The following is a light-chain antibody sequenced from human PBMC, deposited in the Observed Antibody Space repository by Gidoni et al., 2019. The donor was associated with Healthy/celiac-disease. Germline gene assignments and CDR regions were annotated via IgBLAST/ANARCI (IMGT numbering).Light chain of an antibody. CDR2: DAS. J-gene: IGKJ2*01. Sequence: EIVLTQSPATLSLSPGERATLSCRASQSFSSYLAWYQQKPGQAPRLLVYDASNMATGIPARFSGSGSGTDFTLTISSLEPEDFAVYYCQQRSNWPPMYTFGQGTKLEIK. V-gene: IGKV3-11*01. CDR1: QSFSSY. CDR3: QQRSNWPPMYT.